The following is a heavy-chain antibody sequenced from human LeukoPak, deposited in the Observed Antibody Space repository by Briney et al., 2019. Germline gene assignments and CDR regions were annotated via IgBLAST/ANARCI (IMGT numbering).Heavy chain of an antibody. D-gene: IGHD1-26*01. CDR1: GGSISTSNYY. Sequence: SETLSLTCTVSGGSISTSNYYWGWIRQPPGKGLEWIGTIYYSGSTYYNPSLKSRLTISLDTSNNQFPLKLSSVTAADTAVYYCARDRYSGSGVFDYWGQGTLVTVSS. CDR2: IYYSGST. V-gene: IGHV4-39*06. J-gene: IGHJ4*02. CDR3: ARDRYSGSGVFDY.